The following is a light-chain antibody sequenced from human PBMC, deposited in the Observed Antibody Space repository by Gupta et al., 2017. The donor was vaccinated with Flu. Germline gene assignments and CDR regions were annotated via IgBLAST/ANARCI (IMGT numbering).Light chain of an antibody. V-gene: IGKV1-8*01. CDR1: QGISSY. CDR2: AAS. Sequence: AIRMARSPSSFSASTGDRVTITCRASQGISSYLAWYQQKPGKAPKLLIYAASTLQSGVPSRFSGSGSGTDFTLTISCLQSEDFATYYCQQDDSSPHTFGGGTKVEIK. CDR3: QQDDSSPHT. J-gene: IGKJ4*01.